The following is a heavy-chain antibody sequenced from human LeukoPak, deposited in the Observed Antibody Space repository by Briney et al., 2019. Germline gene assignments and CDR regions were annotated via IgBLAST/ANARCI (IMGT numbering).Heavy chain of an antibody. CDR1: GFTFSNYG. D-gene: IGHD4-17*01. J-gene: IGHJ3*02. CDR3: ARDLYGDYAFDI. V-gene: IGHV3-23*01. CDR2: ITGSGGST. Sequence: GGSLRLSCAASGFTFSNYGMSWVRQAPGKGLAWVSSITGSGGSTRVDSVKDRFTISRDNSKNTLYLQMHSLRAEDTAVYYCARDLYGDYAFDIWGQGTVVTVSS.